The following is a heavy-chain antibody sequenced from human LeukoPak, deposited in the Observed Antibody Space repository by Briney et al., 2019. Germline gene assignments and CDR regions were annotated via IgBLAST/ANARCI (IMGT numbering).Heavy chain of an antibody. Sequence: PSETLSLTCTVSGGSISYYYWSWIRQPPGKGLEWLAYISHSGSTKYNPSLKSRVTISVDTFKNQFSLKVSSVTAADTAVYYCARYIPDAFDIWGQGTMVTVSS. J-gene: IGHJ3*02. CDR2: ISHSGST. CDR3: ARYIPDAFDI. CDR1: GGSISYYY. V-gene: IGHV4-59*01.